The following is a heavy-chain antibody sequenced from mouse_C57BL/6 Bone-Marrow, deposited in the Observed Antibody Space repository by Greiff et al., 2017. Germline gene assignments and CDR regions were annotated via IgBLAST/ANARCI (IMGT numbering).Heavy chain of an antibody. D-gene: IGHD1-1*01. V-gene: IGHV10-1*01. CDR3: VRLTYYYAMDY. CDR2: IRSKSNNYAT. J-gene: IGHJ4*01. CDR1: GFSFTTYA. Sequence: DVMLVESGGGLVQPKGSLKLSCAASGFSFTTYAMNWVRQAPGKGLEWVARIRSKSNNYATYYADSVKDRFTISSDDSDSMLYLQMNNLKTEDTAMYYCVRLTYYYAMDYWGQGTSVTVSS.